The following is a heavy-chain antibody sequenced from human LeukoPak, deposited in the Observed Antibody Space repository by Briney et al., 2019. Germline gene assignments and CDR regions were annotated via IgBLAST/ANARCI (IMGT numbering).Heavy chain of an antibody. J-gene: IGHJ3*02. Sequence: ASVKVSCKTSGYPFSDSHIHWVRQAPGQGLEWMGWRDAYAGGGGTKYAQKFQGRVTMTRDTSISTVYMELSSLRSEDTAVYYCARDGNYYDSSGYRGSYAFDIWGQGTMVTVSS. D-gene: IGHD3-22*01. CDR2: RDAYAGGGGT. V-gene: IGHV1-2*02. CDR3: ARDGNYYDSSGYRGSYAFDI. CDR1: GYPFSDSH.